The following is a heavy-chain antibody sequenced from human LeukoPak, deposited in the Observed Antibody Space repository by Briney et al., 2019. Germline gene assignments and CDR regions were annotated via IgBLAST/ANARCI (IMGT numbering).Heavy chain of an antibody. D-gene: IGHD2-2*02. CDR2: IRFDEKNR. CDR3: VKGPEYNILSGYKKNHGLDI. V-gene: IGHV3-30*02. CDR1: GLTFSRFG. Sequence: GGSLRLSCGVSGLTFSRFGMHWVRQAPGKGLDWVTFIRFDEKNRNFSDSVKGRFSVFRDNSKNTLYLHMRSLRPEDTAVYYCVKGPEYNILSGYKKNHGLDIWGQGTMVTVSS. J-gene: IGHJ3*02.